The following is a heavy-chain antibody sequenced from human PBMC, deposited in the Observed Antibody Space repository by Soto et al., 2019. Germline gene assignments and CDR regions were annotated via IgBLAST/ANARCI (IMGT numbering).Heavy chain of an antibody. J-gene: IGHJ6*02. CDR3: ARGKRFLEWLTGMDV. CDR2: IIPIFGTA. V-gene: IGHV1-69*13. CDR1: GGTFSSYA. D-gene: IGHD3-3*01. Sequence: SVKVSCKASGGTFSSYAISWVRQAPGQGLEWMGGIIPIFGTANYAQKFQGRVTITADESTSTAYMELSSLRSEDTAVYYCARGKRFLEWLTGMDVWGQGTTVTVSS.